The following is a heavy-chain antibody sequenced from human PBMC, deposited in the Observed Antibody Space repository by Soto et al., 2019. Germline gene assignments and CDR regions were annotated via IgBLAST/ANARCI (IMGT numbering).Heavy chain of an antibody. CDR3: AKDPSTGHADL. V-gene: IGHV3-23*01. Sequence: GSLRLSCTALTGYAMSWVRRGPGKGLEWISTISPTGNTHYADSVEGRFTISRDDSKNTFYLQMNNLRADDTGVYYCAKDPSTGHADLWGQGTLVTVSS. D-gene: IGHD3-9*01. CDR2: ISPTGNT. J-gene: IGHJ5*02. CDR1: TGYA.